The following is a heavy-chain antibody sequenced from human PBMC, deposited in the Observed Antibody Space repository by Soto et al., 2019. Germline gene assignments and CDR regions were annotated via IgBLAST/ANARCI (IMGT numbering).Heavy chain of an antibody. CDR3: ATDLGWSGLSV. CDR2: FDPEDGET. Sequence: GASGKGSCKVSGYTPTEISMHWVRRAPGKGLEWMGGFDPEDGETIYAQKFQGRVTMTEDTSTDTAYMELNSLRSEDTAVYYCATDLGWSGLSVWGQGTLVNVS. J-gene: IGHJ4*02. V-gene: IGHV1-24*01. CDR1: GYTPTEIS. D-gene: IGHD3-3*01.